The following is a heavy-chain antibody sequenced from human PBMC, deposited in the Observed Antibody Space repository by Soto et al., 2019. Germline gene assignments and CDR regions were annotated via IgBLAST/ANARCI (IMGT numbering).Heavy chain of an antibody. D-gene: IGHD6-19*01. CDR3: ARVFSGWYPLSAVPVEDY. CDR1: GFTFSSYG. Sequence: PGGSLRLSCAASGFTFSSYGMHWVRQAPGKGLEWAAVIWYDGSNKYYADSVKGRFTISRDNSKNTLYLQMNSLRAEDTAVYYCARVFSGWYPLSAVPVEDYWGQGTLVTVSS. CDR2: IWYDGSNK. J-gene: IGHJ4*02. V-gene: IGHV3-33*01.